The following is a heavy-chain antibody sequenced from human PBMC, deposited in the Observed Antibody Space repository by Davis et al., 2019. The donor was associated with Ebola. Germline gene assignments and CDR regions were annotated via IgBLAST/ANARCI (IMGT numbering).Heavy chain of an antibody. J-gene: IGHJ6*02. Sequence: ASVKVSCKASGYTFTSYVITWVRQAPGQGLEWMGWISGYTAHTYVTPSLEGRVTLSTDTSTRTVYMELRSLTSDDTAVYYCARGRRAAAGGMDYYYGMDVWGQGTPVTVSS. CDR2: ISGYTAHT. CDR3: ARGRRAAAGGMDYYYGMDV. CDR1: GYTFTSYV. V-gene: IGHV1-18*01. D-gene: IGHD6-13*01.